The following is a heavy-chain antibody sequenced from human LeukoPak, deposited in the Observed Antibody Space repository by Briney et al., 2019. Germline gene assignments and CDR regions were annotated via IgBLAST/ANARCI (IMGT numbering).Heavy chain of an antibody. CDR3: AREAAVAGIYFDS. V-gene: IGHV3-74*01. J-gene: IGHJ4*02. CDR2: ISYDGSST. D-gene: IGHD6-19*01. CDR1: GFTFSTYW. Sequence: GGSLRLSCVVSGFTFSTYWVHCVRQAPGKGLVWVSRISYDGSSTNYADSVKGRFSISRDNAKNTVYLQMNSLRGEDTAVYYCAREAAVAGIYFDSWGQGTLVTVSS.